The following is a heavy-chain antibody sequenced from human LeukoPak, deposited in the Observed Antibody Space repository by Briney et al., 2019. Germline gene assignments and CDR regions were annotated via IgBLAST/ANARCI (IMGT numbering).Heavy chain of an antibody. Sequence: GASVKVSCKASGGTFSSYAISWVRQAPGQGLEWMGGIIPIFGTANYAQKFQGRVTITTDESTSTAYMELSSLTSEDTALYYCARGLLRELHGLDYWGQGTLVTVSS. CDR3: ARGLLRELHGLDY. CDR1: GGTFSSYA. CDR2: IIPIFGTA. J-gene: IGHJ4*02. D-gene: IGHD3-10*01. V-gene: IGHV1-69*05.